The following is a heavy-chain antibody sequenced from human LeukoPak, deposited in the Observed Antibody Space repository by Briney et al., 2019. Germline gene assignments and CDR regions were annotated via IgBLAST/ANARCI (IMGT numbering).Heavy chain of an antibody. CDR3: AKAAGRGYNYGDYFDY. J-gene: IGHJ4*02. CDR2: ISGSGGGT. CDR1: GFTFSNYA. V-gene: IGHV3-23*01. Sequence: GGSLRLSCAASGFTFSNYAMNWVRQAPGKGLEWVSAISGSGGGTYYADSVKGRFTISRDNSKNTLYVQMNSLRAADTAVYYCAKAAGRGYNYGDYFDYWGQGTLVTVSS. D-gene: IGHD5-18*01.